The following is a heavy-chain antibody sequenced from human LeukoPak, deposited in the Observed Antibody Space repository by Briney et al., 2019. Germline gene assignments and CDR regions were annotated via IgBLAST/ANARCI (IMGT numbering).Heavy chain of an antibody. D-gene: IGHD6-6*01. CDR3: ARAVGGSSSVDY. CDR1: GFTFSSYW. Sequence: GGSLRLSCAASGFTFSSYWMHWVRQAPGRGLVWVSRINSDGSSTSYADSVKGRFTISRDNAKNTLYLQMNSLRAEDTAVYYCARAVGGSSSVDYWGQGTLVTVSS. CDR2: INSDGSST. V-gene: IGHV3-74*01. J-gene: IGHJ4*02.